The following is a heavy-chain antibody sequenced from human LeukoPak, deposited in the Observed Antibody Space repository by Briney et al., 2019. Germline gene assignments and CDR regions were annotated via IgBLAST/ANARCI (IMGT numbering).Heavy chain of an antibody. CDR1: GGSISSYY. CDR3: ARGYGDYYYYYMDV. J-gene: IGHJ6*03. D-gene: IGHD4-17*01. Sequence: SETLSLTCTVSGGSISSYYWSWIRQPPGKGLEWIGYIYYSGSTNYNPSLKSRVTISVDTSKNQFSLKLSSVTAADTAVYYCARGYGDYYYYYMDVWGKGTAVTVSS. V-gene: IGHV4-59*01. CDR2: IYYSGST.